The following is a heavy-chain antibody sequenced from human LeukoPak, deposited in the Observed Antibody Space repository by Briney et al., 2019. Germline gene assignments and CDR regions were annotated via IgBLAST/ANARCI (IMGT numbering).Heavy chain of an antibody. V-gene: IGHV1-8*03. CDR2: MNPNSGNT. J-gene: IGHJ3*02. D-gene: IGHD3-3*01. Sequence: ASVKVSCKTSGYTFTGYYMHWVRQATGQGLEWMGWMNPNSGNTGFTKNFQGRATITRDTSISTAYMELSSLRSEDTAVYYCARIVSFEVVTSPRAFDIWGQGTVVTVSS. CDR3: ARIVSFEVVTSPRAFDI. CDR1: GYTFTGYY.